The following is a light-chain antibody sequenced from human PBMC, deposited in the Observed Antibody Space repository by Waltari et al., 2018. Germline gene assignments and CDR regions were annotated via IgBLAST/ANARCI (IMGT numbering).Light chain of an antibody. CDR1: SGDIGGFAL. Sequence: QSALPQPASVSGSPGQSITISCTGTSGDIGGFALVPWYQQHTGKVPRLLIYEVTTRPSGVSSRFSGSKSDNSATLTISALQTEDEADYYCSSYSRGSSFVLFGGGTRLTVL. CDR2: EVT. CDR3: SSYSRGSSFVL. J-gene: IGLJ2*01. V-gene: IGLV2-23*02.